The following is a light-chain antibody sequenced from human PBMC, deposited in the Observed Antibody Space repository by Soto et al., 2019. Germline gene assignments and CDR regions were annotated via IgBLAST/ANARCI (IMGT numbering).Light chain of an antibody. V-gene: IGKV3-15*01. J-gene: IGKJ2*01. CDR1: PSVSSN. CDR2: GAF. CDR3: QQYNNWPPYT. Sequence: EIGMTQSPATLSVSPGERATLSCRASPSVSSNLAWYQQKPGQAPRLLIYGAFTRATGIPARFSGSGSGTEFTLTISSLQSEDFAVYYCQQYNNWPPYTFGQGTKLEIK.